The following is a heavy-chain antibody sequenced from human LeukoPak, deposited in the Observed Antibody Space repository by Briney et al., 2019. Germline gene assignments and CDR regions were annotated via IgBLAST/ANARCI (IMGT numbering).Heavy chain of an antibody. D-gene: IGHD4-17*01. CDR1: GGSISSYY. J-gene: IGHJ4*02. Sequence: SETLSLTCTVSGGSISSYYWSWIRQPPGKGLEWIGYIYYSGSTNYNPSLKSRVTISVDTSKNQFSLKLSSVTAADTAVYYCARDSHYGDPDYWGQGTLVTVFS. V-gene: IGHV4-59*01. CDR3: ARDSHYGDPDY. CDR2: IYYSGST.